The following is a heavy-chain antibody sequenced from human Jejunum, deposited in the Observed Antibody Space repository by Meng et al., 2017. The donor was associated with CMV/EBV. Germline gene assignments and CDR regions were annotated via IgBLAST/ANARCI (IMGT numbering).Heavy chain of an antibody. J-gene: IGHJ4*02. CDR2: ISGGEGNT. CDR3: VREQPLNMLPYFDY. Sequence: GFRYGNFAVSWGRQTTGKGLEWVTSISGGEGNTYYADSVKGRFTISRDNSKNTVFIQMTSLRAEDTAVYYCVREQPLNMLPYFDYWGQGTPVTVSS. V-gene: IGHV3-23*01. CDR1: GFRYGNFA. D-gene: IGHD2-8*01.